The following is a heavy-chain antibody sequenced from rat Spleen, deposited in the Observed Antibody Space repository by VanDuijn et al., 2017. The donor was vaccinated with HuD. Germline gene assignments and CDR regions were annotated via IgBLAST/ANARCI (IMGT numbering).Heavy chain of an antibody. J-gene: IGHJ2*01. CDR1: GFTFSDYY. D-gene: IGHD4-4*01. V-gene: IGHV5-22*01. Sequence: EVQLVESGGGLVQPGRSLKVSCAASGFTFSDYYMAWVRQAPKKGLEWVASISYEGSSTHYGDSVKGRFTISRDNAKRTLYLQMDSLRSEDTATYYCARRNSGIFDYWGQGVMVTVSS. CDR2: ISYEGSST. CDR3: ARRNSGIFDY.